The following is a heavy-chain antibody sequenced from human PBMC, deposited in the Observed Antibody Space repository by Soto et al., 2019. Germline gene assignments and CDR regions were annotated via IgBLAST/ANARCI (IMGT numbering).Heavy chain of an antibody. CDR1: GYSFTSYL. CDR3: ARLGPGHPPSYSYGMDV. CDR2: FYPGDSDT. Sequence: VESLKISCKTSGYSFTSYLIGSLRQVPGKALEWIAIFYPGDSDTRYRPSFQVQVIISSDKSISTASLQWSSLKASDTAMYYCARLGPGHPPSYSYGMDVWGQGTTVTLSS. J-gene: IGHJ6*02. V-gene: IGHV5-51*01.